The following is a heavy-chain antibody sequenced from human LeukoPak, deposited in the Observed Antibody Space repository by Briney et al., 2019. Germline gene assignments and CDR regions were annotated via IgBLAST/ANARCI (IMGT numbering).Heavy chain of an antibody. D-gene: IGHD4-17*01. CDR2: ISGSNSTA. J-gene: IGHJ3*02. CDR3: ARDYAYAFDI. CDR1: GFTFSSYS. Sequence: GGSLRLSCAASGFTFSSYSMNWVRQAPGKGLEWISYISGSNSTAYYADSVKGRSTTSRDNAKNTLFLQMNSLRDEDTAMYYCARDYAYAFDIWGQGTMVTVFS. V-gene: IGHV3-48*02.